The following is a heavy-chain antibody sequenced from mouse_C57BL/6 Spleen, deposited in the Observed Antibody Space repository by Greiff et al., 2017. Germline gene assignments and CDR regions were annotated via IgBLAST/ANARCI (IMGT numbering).Heavy chain of an antibody. J-gene: IGHJ3*01. CDR2: IDPSDSYT. CDR3: ARSSPSSYGFAY. D-gene: IGHD1-1*01. Sequence: QVQLQQPGAELVMPGASVKLSCKASGYTFTSYWMHWVKQRPGQGLEWIGEIDPSDSYTTYNQKFKGKSTLTVDKSSSTAYMQLSSLTSEDSAVYYCARSSPSSYGFAYWGQGTLVTVSA. V-gene: IGHV1-69*01. CDR1: GYTFTSYW.